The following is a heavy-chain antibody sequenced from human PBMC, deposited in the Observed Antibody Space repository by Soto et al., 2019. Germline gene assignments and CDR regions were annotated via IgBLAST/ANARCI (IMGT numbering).Heavy chain of an antibody. D-gene: IGHD3-10*02. V-gene: IGHV3-30-3*01. Sequence: QVQLVESGGGVVQPGRSLRLSCAASGFAFNNYSMHWVRQAPGKGLEWVAIMSMDGSNTYYADSVKGRFTISRDNSKGILYLQMSSLRPEDTAVYFWARERVPYVYFYYGMDVWGQGATVNVSS. CDR2: MSMDGSNT. CDR3: ARERVPYVYFYYGMDV. CDR1: GFAFNNYS. J-gene: IGHJ6*02.